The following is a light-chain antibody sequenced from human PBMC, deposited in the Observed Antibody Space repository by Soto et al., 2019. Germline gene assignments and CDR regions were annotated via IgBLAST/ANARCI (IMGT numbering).Light chain of an antibody. CDR1: QSVSSN. Sequence: EIVMTQSPATLSVSPGERATLSCRASQSVSSNLAWYQQKPGQAPRLLIYGASTRATGIPARFSGSGSGTEFTRTISRLQSEDFAVYYCQQYNNWPWTFGQGTNVEIK. V-gene: IGKV3-15*01. CDR3: QQYNNWPWT. CDR2: GAS. J-gene: IGKJ1*01.